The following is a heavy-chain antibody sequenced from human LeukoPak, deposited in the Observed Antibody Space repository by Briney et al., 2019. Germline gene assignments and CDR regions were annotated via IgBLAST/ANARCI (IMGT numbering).Heavy chain of an antibody. CDR3: AGQLVNEAWFDP. CDR1: GFIFDDYA. V-gene: IGHV3-43*01. CDR2: ITWDGGST. J-gene: IGHJ5*02. D-gene: IGHD6-6*01. Sequence: PGESLRLSCAASGFIFDDYAMHWVRQGPGKGLEWVSLITWDGGSTNYADSVKGRFTISRDNAKKSLYLQMKSLRTEDTAVYYCAGQLVNEAWFDPWGQGTLVTVSS.